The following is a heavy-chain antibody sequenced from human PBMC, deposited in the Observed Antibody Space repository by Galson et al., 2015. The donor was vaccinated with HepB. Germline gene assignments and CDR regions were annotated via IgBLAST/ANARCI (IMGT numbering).Heavy chain of an antibody. J-gene: IGHJ3*02. CDR3: ARDEGWFGGYAFDI. V-gene: IGHV3-66*02. CDR1: GFTVSSNY. CDR2: IYSGGST. Sequence: LRLSCAASGFTVSSNYMSWVRQAPGKGLEWVSVIYSGGSTYYADSVKGRFTISRDNSKNTLYLQMNSLRAEDTAVYYCARDEGWFGGYAFDIWGQGTMVTVSS. D-gene: IGHD3-10*01.